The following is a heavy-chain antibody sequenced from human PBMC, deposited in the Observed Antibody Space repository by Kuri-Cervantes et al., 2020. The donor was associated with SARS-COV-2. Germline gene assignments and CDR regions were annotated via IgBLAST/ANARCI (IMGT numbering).Heavy chain of an antibody. Sequence: GGSLRLSCAASGFTFSSYAMHWVRQAPGKGLEWVAVISYDGSNKYYADSVKGRFTISIDNSKNTLYLQMNSLRAEDTAVYYCATALYGGGDCYSGYFQHWGQGTLVTVSS. D-gene: IGHD2-21*02. CDR3: ATALYGGGDCYSGYFQH. J-gene: IGHJ1*01. CDR1: GFTFSSYA. CDR2: ISYDGSNK. V-gene: IGHV3-30*04.